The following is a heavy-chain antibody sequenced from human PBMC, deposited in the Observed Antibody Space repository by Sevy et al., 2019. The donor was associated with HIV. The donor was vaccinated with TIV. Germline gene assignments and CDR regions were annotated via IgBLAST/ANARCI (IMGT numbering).Heavy chain of an antibody. D-gene: IGHD3-9*01. V-gene: IGHV1-46*01. J-gene: IGHJ4*02. Sequence: ASVKVSCKASGYTFTSNYMHWVRRAPGQGLEWMGTINPAGGSTGYAQKFQGRVTMTRDTSTSTVYMELSSLRSEDTAVYFCARGPLTGTSLYYFDFWGQGTLVTVSS. CDR2: INPAGGST. CDR1: GYTFTSNY. CDR3: ARGPLTGTSLYYFDF.